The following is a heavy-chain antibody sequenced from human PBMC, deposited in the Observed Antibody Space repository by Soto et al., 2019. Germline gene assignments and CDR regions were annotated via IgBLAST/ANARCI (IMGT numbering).Heavy chain of an antibody. Sequence: XETLSLTCTISGCAIGSHYWTWIRQPAGKGLEWIGRIYGSGSTKYNPSLQSRVTMSLDTSKNQFSLRLESVTAADTAVYYCARGQRFSDWFDPWGQGTLATVSS. J-gene: IGHJ5*02. D-gene: IGHD3-3*01. V-gene: IGHV4-4*07. CDR3: ARGQRFSDWFDP. CDR1: GCAIGSHY. CDR2: IYGSGST.